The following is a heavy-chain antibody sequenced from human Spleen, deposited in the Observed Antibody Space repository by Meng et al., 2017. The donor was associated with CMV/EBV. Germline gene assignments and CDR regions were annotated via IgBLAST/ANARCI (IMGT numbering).Heavy chain of an antibody. D-gene: IGHD2-2*01. J-gene: IGHJ4*02. CDR2: IYYRGTT. CDR1: SVGSY. V-gene: IGHV4-31*02. Sequence: SVGSYGSWIRQYPGQGLEWIGYIYYRGTTYYNPSLKSRGTISGDTSKNQFSLKLTSVTAADTAVYYCARGVFCSSTTCYRPGGFDSWGQGTLVTVSS. CDR3: ARGVFCSSTTCYRPGGFDS.